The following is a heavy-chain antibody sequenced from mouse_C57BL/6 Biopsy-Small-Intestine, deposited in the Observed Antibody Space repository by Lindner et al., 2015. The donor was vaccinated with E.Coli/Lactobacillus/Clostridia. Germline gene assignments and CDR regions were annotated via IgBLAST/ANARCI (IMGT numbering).Heavy chain of an antibody. J-gene: IGHJ4*01. CDR2: IIPILGIS. V-gene: IGHV1-74*01. CDR1: GVTFSSYA. CDR3: ARGQGDYDSNSYYRY. Sequence: SVKVSCKASGVTFSSYAIHWVRQAPGQGLEWMGRIIPILGISKYAPKLEGRVRITADKSTTTAYMELTSLRSDDTAVYFCARGQGDYDSNSYYRYWGQGSLVTVSS. D-gene: IGHD1-1*01.